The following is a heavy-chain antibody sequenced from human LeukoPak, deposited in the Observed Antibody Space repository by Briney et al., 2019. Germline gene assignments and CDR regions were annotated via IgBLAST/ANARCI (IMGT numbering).Heavy chain of an antibody. CDR2: IIPIFGTA. Sequence: ASVKVSCKASGGTFSSYAISWVRQAPGQGLEWMGGIIPIFGTANYAQKFQGRVTITADESTSTAYMELSSLRSEDTAVYYCARDTRDSRGHDAFDIWGQGTMVTVSS. CDR3: ARDTRDSRGHDAFDI. CDR1: GGTFSSYA. V-gene: IGHV1-69*13. J-gene: IGHJ3*02. D-gene: IGHD3-22*01.